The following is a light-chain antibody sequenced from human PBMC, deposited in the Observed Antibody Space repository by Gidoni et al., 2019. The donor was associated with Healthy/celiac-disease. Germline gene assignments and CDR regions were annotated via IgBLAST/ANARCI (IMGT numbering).Light chain of an antibody. CDR1: SSHIGAGYD. J-gene: IGLJ2*01. CDR2: GNS. Sequence: QSVLTQPPSVSGAPGQRVTISCTGSSSHIGAGYDVHWYQQLPGTAPKLLLYGNSNRPSGVPDRFSGSKSGTSASLAITGLQAEDEADYYGQSYDSSLSDHVVFGGGTKLTVL. V-gene: IGLV1-40*01. CDR3: QSYDSSLSDHVV.